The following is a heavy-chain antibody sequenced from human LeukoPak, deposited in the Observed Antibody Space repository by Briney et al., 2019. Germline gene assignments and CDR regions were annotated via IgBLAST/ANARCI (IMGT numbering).Heavy chain of an antibody. Sequence: SSETLSLTCTVSGGSISSSSYYWGWIRQPPGKGLEWIGSIYYSGSTYYNPSLKSRVTISVDTSKNQFSLKLSSVTAADTAVYYCARPDCSGGSCILPTIGMDVWGKGTTVTVSS. J-gene: IGHJ6*04. D-gene: IGHD2-15*01. CDR1: GGSISSSSYY. V-gene: IGHV4-39*07. CDR3: ARPDCSGGSCILPTIGMDV. CDR2: IYYSGST.